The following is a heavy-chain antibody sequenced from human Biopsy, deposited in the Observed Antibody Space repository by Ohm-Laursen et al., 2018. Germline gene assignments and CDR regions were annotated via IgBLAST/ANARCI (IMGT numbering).Heavy chain of an antibody. V-gene: IGHV1-46*01. CDR3: VAYPSSGFFENNDDFAMDV. D-gene: IGHD6-19*01. CDR2: INPNNDNT. Sequence: ASVKVSCKASGYTFTSYYLHWVRQAPGQGLEWMGRINPNNDNTAYAQKFQGRITMTKDTSTSTVYMDLSGLRSEDTAVYYCVAYPSSGFFENNDDFAMDVWGQGTTVIVSS. J-gene: IGHJ6*02. CDR1: GYTFTSYY.